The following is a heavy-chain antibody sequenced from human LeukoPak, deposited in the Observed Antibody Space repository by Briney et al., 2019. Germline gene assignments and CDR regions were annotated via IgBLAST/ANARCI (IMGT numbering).Heavy chain of an antibody. V-gene: IGHV1-24*01. CDR3: ARDQEGFDY. Sequence: ASVKVSCKVSGYTLTELSMHWVRQAPGKGLEWMGGFDPEGGETIYAQKFQGRVTVTRDTSTSPVHMELSGLRSEDTAVYYCARDQEGFDYWGQGTLVTVSS. J-gene: IGHJ4*02. CDR1: GYTLTELS. CDR2: FDPEGGET.